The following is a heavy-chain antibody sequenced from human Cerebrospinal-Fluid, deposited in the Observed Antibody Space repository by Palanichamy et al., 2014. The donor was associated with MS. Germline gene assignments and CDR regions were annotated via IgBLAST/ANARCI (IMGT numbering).Heavy chain of an antibody. Sequence: VQLVVSGGGLVQPGGSLRLSCAASEFSVKNNYMSWVRQAPGKGLEWVSIIYAGGSTYYADSVKGQFTIARDNPKNTVFLQMNSLRPDDTGVYYCATLSRRSSSPIDYWGQGTLVSVSS. CDR1: EFSVKNNY. V-gene: IGHV3-66*02. CDR3: ATLSRRSSSPIDY. CDR2: IYAGGST. J-gene: IGHJ4*02. D-gene: IGHD6-6*01.